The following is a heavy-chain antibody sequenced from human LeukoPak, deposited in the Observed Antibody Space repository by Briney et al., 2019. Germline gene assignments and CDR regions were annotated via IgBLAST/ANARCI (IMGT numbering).Heavy chain of an antibody. Sequence: ASVKVSCKASGGTFSSYTISWVRQAPGQGLEWMGGINPIFGTANYAQKFQGRVTITADESTSTAYMELSSLRSEDTAVYYCARSRVLFGVVLDAFDIWGQGTMVTVSS. J-gene: IGHJ3*02. CDR2: INPIFGTA. V-gene: IGHV1-69*13. CDR1: GGTFSSYT. D-gene: IGHD3-3*01. CDR3: ARSRVLFGVVLDAFDI.